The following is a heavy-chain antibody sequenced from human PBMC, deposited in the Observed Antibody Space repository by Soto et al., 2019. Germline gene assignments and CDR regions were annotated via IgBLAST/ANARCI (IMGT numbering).Heavy chain of an antibody. Sequence: VQLVESGGGVVQPGRSLRLSCAASGFTFSDYAMHWVRQAPGKGLEWVAVVSHDGRKTHYADSVKGRVTISRESSKNTVSLEMTSLRAGDTAVYYCAKGGRRWLVTSDFNYWGQGALVTVSS. D-gene: IGHD6-19*01. V-gene: IGHV3-30*18. CDR1: GFTFSDYA. J-gene: IGHJ4*02. CDR2: VSHDGRKT. CDR3: AKGGRRWLVTSDFNY.